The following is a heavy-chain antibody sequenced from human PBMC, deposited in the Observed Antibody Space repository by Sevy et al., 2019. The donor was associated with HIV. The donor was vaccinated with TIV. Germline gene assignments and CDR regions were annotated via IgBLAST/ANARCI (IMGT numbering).Heavy chain of an antibody. CDR3: ARLSGYSSSWSYFDY. CDR1: GFTFSSYS. D-gene: IGHD6-13*01. Sequence: PGGSLRLSCAASGFTFSSYSMNWVRQAPGKGLEWVSYISSSTIYYADSVKGRFTISRDNAKNSLYLQMNSLIAEDTAVYYCARLSGYSSSWSYFDYWGQGTLVTVSS. V-gene: IGHV3-48*01. J-gene: IGHJ4*02. CDR2: ISSSTI.